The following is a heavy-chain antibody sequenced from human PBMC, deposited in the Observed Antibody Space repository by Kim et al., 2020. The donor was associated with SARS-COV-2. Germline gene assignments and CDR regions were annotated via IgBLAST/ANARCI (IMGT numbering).Heavy chain of an antibody. Sequence: VKGRFTISRDNSKNTLYLQMNSLRAEDTAVYYCARDLDPYGSGSDDAFDIWGQGTMVTVSS. V-gene: IGHV3-66*01. J-gene: IGHJ3*02. D-gene: IGHD3-10*01. CDR3: ARDLDPYGSGSDDAFDI.